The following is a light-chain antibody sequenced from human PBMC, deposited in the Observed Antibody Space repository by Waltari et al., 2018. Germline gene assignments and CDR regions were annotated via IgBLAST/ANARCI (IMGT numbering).Light chain of an antibody. CDR2: EVT. CDR3: TSYTTSVTWV. J-gene: IGLJ3*02. CDR1: SSDIGGHNY. Sequence: QSALTQPASVSGSPGQSITIPCTGPSSDIGGHNYVSGYQQHPGKAPKLVIFEVTTRPAVVPNRFSGSKSGNTASLTISGLQAEDEADYYCTSYTTSVTWVFGGGTKVTVL. V-gene: IGLV2-14*01.